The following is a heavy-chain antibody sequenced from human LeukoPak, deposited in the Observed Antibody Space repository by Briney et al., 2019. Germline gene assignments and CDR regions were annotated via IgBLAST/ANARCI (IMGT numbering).Heavy chain of an antibody. CDR3: AARGYYYDSSGLDY. CDR2: IYTSGST. D-gene: IGHD3-22*01. CDR1: GGSISSYY. V-gene: IGHV4-4*07. Sequence: SETLSLTCTVSGGSISSYYWSWIRQPAGKGLEWIGRIYTSGSTNYNPSLKSRVTMSVDTSKNQFSLKLSSVTAADTAVYYCAARGYYYDSSGLDYWGQGTLVTVSS. J-gene: IGHJ4*02.